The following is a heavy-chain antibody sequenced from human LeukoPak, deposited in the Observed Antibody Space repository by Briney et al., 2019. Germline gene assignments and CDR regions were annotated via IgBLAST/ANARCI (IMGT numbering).Heavy chain of an antibody. CDR2: LPSGGGP. Sequence: GGSLRLSCAASGFTFGSYAMNWVRHAPGRGLEWVSTLPSGGGPSYADSVKGRFTGSRDNSKNTLYLQMNSLRADDTAVYYCAKTITPFTTNWDNSPGAFDVWGQGTVVTVSS. V-gene: IGHV3-23*01. CDR3: AKTITPFTTNWDNSPGAFDV. J-gene: IGHJ3*01. D-gene: IGHD1/OR15-1a*01. CDR1: GFTFGSYA.